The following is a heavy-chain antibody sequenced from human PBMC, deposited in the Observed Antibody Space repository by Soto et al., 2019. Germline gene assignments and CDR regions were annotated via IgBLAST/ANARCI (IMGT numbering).Heavy chain of an antibody. J-gene: IGHJ3*01. Sequence: EVQLVESGGGLVQPGGSVRLSCAASGFSFSSYWRSWVRQAPGKGLEWVANIKPDGSEGYYVDSVKGRFTLSRDNTKNSLYLQLRRLRAEDTAVYSGARGDYADTNGPFSDAFDLWGQGTMVTVSS. CDR2: IKPDGSEG. CDR3: ARGDYADTNGPFSDAFDL. V-gene: IGHV3-7*04. CDR1: GFSFSSYW. D-gene: IGHD2-8*01.